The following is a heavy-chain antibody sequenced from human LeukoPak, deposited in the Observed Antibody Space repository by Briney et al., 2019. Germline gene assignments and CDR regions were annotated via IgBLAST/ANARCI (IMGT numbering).Heavy chain of an antibody. CDR1: GFTFSSYG. J-gene: IGHJ3*02. CDR3: AKRGDSSGYAFDI. Sequence: PGGSLRLSCAASGFTFSSYGMHWVRQAPGKGLEWVAALSYDGSNKYYGDSVKGRFTISRDNSKNTLYLQMNSLRAEDTAVYYCAKRGDSSGYAFDIWGQGTMVTVSS. D-gene: IGHD3-22*01. CDR2: LSYDGSNK. V-gene: IGHV3-30*18.